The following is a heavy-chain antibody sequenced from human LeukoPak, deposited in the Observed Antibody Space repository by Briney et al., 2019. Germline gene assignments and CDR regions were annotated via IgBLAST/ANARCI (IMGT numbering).Heavy chain of an antibody. Sequence: PSETLSLTCTVSGYSINSGYYWGWIRQPPGKRLEWIGSFYYSGTTYYNPTLKSRVTISVDTSKNQFSLKLTSVTAADAAVYYCARDLGYSGFDWAPWGQGTLVTVSS. CDR2: FYYSGTT. CDR1: GYSINSGYY. J-gene: IGHJ5*02. CDR3: ARDLGYSGFDWAP. V-gene: IGHV4-38-2*02. D-gene: IGHD5-12*01.